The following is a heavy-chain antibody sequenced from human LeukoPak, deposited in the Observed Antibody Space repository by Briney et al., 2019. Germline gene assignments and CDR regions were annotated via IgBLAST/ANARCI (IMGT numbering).Heavy chain of an antibody. CDR3: ARELIGVVPAATNDY. J-gene: IGHJ4*02. V-gene: IGHV3-21*01. CDR2: ISSSSSYI. Sequence: GGSLRLSCAASGFTFSSYSMNWVRQAPGKGLEWISSISSSSSYIYYADSVKGRFTISRDNAKNSLYLQMNSLRAEDTAVYYCARELIGVVPAATNDYWGQGTLVTVSS. CDR1: GFTFSSYS. D-gene: IGHD2-2*01.